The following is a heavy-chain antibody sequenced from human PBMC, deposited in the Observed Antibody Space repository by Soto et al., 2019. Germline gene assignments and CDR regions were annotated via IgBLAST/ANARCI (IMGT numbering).Heavy chain of an antibody. CDR3: EKGPAVYGEKRGQFDY. CDR2: ISGSGGST. J-gene: IGHJ4*02. Sequence: EVQLLESGGGLVQPGGSLRLSCAASGFTFSSYAMSWVRQAPGKGLEWVSAISGSGGSTYYADSVKGRFTISRDNSKNTLYLQMNSLRAEDTAVYYCEKGPAVYGEKRGQFDYWGQGPLVTVSS. CDR1: GFTFSSYA. V-gene: IGHV3-23*01. D-gene: IGHD4-17*01.